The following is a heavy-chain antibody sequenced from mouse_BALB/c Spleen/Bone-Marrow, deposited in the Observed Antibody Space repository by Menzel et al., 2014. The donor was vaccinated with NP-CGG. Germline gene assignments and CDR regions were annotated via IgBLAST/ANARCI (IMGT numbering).Heavy chain of an antibody. D-gene: IGHD2-3*01. CDR2: INPDSSTI. Sequence: EVQGVESGGGLVQPGGSLKLSCAASGFDFSGFWMGWVRQAPGKGLEWIGEINPDSSTINYTPSLKDRFIISRDNAENTLYLQMSKVRSEDTALYYCARLGYYGGFAYWGQGTLVTVSA. V-gene: IGHV4-1*02. J-gene: IGHJ3*01. CDR3: ARLGYYGGFAY. CDR1: GFDFSGFW.